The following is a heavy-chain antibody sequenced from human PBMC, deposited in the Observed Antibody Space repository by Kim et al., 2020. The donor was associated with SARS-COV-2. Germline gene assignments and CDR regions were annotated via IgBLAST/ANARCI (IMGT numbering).Heavy chain of an antibody. Sequence: SLKSRVTISVETSKNQFSLKLSSVAAADTAVYYCARSIAAAGNYYYGMDVWGQGTTVTVSS. J-gene: IGHJ6*02. CDR3: ARSIAAAGNYYYGMDV. D-gene: IGHD6-13*01. V-gene: IGHV4-39*01.